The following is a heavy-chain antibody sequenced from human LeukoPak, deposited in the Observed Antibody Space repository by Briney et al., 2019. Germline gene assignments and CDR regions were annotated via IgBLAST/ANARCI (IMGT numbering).Heavy chain of an antibody. CDR2: INSDGSST. CDR1: GFTFSTYW. D-gene: IGHD3-16*02. V-gene: IGHV3-74*01. J-gene: IGHJ4*02. CDR3: AKDHSSRSYRTPY. Sequence: QPGGSLRLSCAASGFTFSTYWMHWVRQAPGKGLVWVSRINSDGSSTSYADSVKGRFTISRGNAKNTLYLQMNTLRVEDTAVYYCAKDHSSRSYRTPYWGQGTLVTVSS.